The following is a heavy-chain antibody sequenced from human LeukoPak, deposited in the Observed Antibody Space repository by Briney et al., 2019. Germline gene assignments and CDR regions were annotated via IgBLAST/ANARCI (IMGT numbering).Heavy chain of an antibody. CDR1: GFTFSSYG. CDR3: AKGGYSGYDSDY. V-gene: IGHV3-30*18. Sequence: GGSLRLSCAASGFTFSSYGMHWVRQAPGKGLEWVAVISYDGSNKYYADSVKGRFTISRDNSKNTLYLQMNSLRAEDTAVYYSAKGGYSGYDSDYWGQGTLVTVSS. D-gene: IGHD5-12*01. CDR2: ISYDGSNK. J-gene: IGHJ4*02.